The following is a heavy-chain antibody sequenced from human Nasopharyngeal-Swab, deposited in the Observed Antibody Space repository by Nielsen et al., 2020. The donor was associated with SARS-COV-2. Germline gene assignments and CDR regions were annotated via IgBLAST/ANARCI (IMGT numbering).Heavy chain of an antibody. CDR1: GFTFSSYA. CDR3: AKSSRIVVVPAAKWFDP. D-gene: IGHD2-2*01. V-gene: IGHV3-23*01. Sequence: GESLKISCAASGFTFSSYAMSWVRRAPGKGLEWVSAISGSGGSTYYADSVKGRFTISRDNSKNTLYLQMNSLRAEDTAVYYCAKSSRIVVVPAAKWFDPWGQGTLVTVSS. CDR2: ISGSGGST. J-gene: IGHJ5*02.